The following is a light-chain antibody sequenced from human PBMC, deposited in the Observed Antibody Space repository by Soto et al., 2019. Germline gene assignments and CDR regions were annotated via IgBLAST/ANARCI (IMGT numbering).Light chain of an antibody. Sequence: DIQMTQSPSTLSASVGDRVTITCRASQSISSWLAWYQQKPGKAPKLLIYDASSLESGVPSRFSGSGSGTEFTLTISSLQRDDFATYYCQQYNSYTRTFGQGTRWIS. CDR1: QSISSW. J-gene: IGKJ1*01. CDR2: DAS. V-gene: IGKV1-5*01. CDR3: QQYNSYTRT.